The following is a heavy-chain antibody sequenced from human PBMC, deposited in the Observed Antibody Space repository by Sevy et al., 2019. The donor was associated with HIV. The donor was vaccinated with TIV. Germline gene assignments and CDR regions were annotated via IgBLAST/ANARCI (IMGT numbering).Heavy chain of an antibody. CDR1: GFTFSSYG. Sequence: GGSLRLSCAASGFTFSSYGMHWVRQAPGKGLEWVAVISYDGSNKYYADSVKGGFTICRDNSKNTLYLQMNSLTAEDTAVDYCAKDGGSSTHYYYYGMDVWGQGTTVTVSS. D-gene: IGHD2-15*01. V-gene: IGHV3-30*18. J-gene: IGHJ6*02. CDR2: ISYDGSNK. CDR3: AKDGGSSTHYYYYGMDV.